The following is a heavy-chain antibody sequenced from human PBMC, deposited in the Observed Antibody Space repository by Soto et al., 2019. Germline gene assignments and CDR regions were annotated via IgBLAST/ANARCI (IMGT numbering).Heavy chain of an antibody. Sequence: QVLLVQSGSEGKRPGSSAKVSCKPSGGTFNTLSINWVRQAPGQGLEWVGAIIPLFDSTNYAQKFQDRVTITADKSMDTAYLKLNNLRSDDTAVYYCTTRDQGRFDHWGQGTPLTVSS. J-gene: IGHJ4*02. V-gene: IGHV1-69*06. CDR1: GGTFNTLS. CDR2: IIPLFDST. CDR3: TTRDQGRFDH.